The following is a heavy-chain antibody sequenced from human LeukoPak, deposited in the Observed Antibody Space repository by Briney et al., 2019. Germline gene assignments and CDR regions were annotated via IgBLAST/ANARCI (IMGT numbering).Heavy chain of an antibody. D-gene: IGHD5-24*01. V-gene: IGHV4-39*07. J-gene: IGHJ6*03. CDR1: GGSISSSYYF. Sequence: PSETLSLTCTVSGGSISSSYYFWGWIRQPPGKGLEWIGSIYYSGSTYYNPSLKSRVTISVDTSKNQFSLNLSSVTAADTAVYYCARHGDGYNYLSSPGYYYYYYMDVWGKGTTVTVSS. CDR3: ARHGDGYNYLSSPGYYYYYYMDV. CDR2: IYYSGST.